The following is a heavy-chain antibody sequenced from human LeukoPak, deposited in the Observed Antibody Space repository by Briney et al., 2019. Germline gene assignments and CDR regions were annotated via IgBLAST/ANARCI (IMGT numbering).Heavy chain of an antibody. CDR2: ISGSGSTI. CDR3: AREGGWATTANDY. CDR1: GFTFSTYE. D-gene: IGHD1-1*01. J-gene: IGHJ4*02. V-gene: IGHV3-48*03. Sequence: GGSLRLSCTASGFTFSTYEMNWVRQAPGKGLEWVSYISGSGSTIYYADSVKGRFTISRDNAKNSLYLQMSSLRAEDTALYYYAREGGWATTANDYWGQGTLVTVSS.